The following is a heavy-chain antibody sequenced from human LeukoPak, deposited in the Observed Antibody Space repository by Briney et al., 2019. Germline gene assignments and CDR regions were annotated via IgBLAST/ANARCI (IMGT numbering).Heavy chain of an antibody. CDR2: ISWNSGSI. CDR3: ARGYSRAAFDI. V-gene: IGHV3-9*01. Sequence: GGSLRLSCAASRFTFDDYAMHWVRQAPGKGLEWVSGISWNSGSIGYADSVKGRFTISRDNAKNSLYLQMNSLRAEDTALYYCARGYSRAAFDIWGQGTMVTVSS. CDR1: RFTFDDYA. J-gene: IGHJ3*02. D-gene: IGHD2-15*01.